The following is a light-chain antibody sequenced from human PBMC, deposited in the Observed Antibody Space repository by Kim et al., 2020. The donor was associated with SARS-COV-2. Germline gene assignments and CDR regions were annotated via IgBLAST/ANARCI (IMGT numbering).Light chain of an antibody. V-gene: IGLV6-57*01. CDR3: QSYDSSNHVV. CDR2: EDN. J-gene: IGLJ2*01. Sequence: KKVAIPWTRSTGSIASNYVQWYQQRPGSSPTTVIYEDNQRPSGVPDRFSGSIDSSSNSASLTISGLKTEDEADYYWQSYDSSNHVVFGGGTQLTVL. CDR1: TGSIASNY.